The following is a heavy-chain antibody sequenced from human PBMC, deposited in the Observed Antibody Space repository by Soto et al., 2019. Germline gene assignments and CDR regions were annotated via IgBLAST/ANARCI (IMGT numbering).Heavy chain of an antibody. D-gene: IGHD6-13*01. J-gene: IGHJ5*02. V-gene: IGHV1-18*01. CDR1: GYIFTSYG. CDR2: ISAYNGNT. Sequence: GASVKVSCKASGYIFTSYGISWVRQAPGQGLEWMGRISAYNGNTNYAQKLQGRVTMTTDTSTSTAYMELRSPRSDDTAVYYCARDRGEQLVWSGWFDPWGQGTLVTVSS. CDR3: ARDRGEQLVWSGWFDP.